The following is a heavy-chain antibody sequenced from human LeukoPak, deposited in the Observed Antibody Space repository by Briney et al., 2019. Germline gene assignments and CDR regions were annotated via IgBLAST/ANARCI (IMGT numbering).Heavy chain of an antibody. D-gene: IGHD5-18*01. CDR1: GGSISSYY. J-gene: IGHJ4*02. Sequence: SETLSLTCTVSGGSISSYYWSWIRQPAGKGLEWIGRIYTSGSTNYNPSLKSRVTISIDTSKNQFSLKLSSVTAADTAVYYCATSSDTASAYWGQGTLVTVFS. CDR2: IYTSGST. CDR3: ATSSDTASAY. V-gene: IGHV4-4*07.